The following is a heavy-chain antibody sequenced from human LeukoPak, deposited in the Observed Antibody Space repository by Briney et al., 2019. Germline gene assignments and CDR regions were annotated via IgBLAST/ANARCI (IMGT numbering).Heavy chain of an antibody. J-gene: IGHJ4*02. V-gene: IGHV4-4*02. CDR2: IYHSGST. D-gene: IGHD2-2*01. CDR3: ARDVRYCSSTSCYSLFNY. Sequence: MASETLSLTCAVSGGSISSSNWWSWVRQPPGKGLEWNGEIYHSGSTNYNPSLKSRVTISVDKSKNQFSLKLSSVTAADTAVYYCARDVRYCSSTSCYSLFNYWGQGTLVTVSS. CDR1: GGSISSSNW.